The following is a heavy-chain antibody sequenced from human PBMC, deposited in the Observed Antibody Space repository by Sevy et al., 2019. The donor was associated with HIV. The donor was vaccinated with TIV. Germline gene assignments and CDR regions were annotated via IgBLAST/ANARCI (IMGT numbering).Heavy chain of an antibody. Sequence: GGSLRLSCVASGFTFSKAWMTWVRQAPGKGLEWVSSISRSAITIYYADSVQGRFTISRDNAKNSLYLQMNSLRAEDTAVYYCARDLPADLESPYYYYGMDVWGQGTTVTVSS. CDR3: ARDLPADLESPYYYYGMDV. CDR1: GFTFSKAW. D-gene: IGHD1-1*01. CDR2: ISRSAITI. V-gene: IGHV3-11*01. J-gene: IGHJ6*02.